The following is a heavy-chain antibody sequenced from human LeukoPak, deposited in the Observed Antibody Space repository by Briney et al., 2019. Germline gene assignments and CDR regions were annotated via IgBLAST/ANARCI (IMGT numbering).Heavy chain of an antibody. CDR2: IIPIFGTA. Sequence: SVKVSCKASGGTFGSYAISWVRQAPGQGLEWMGGIIPIFGTANYAQKFQGRVTITADESTSTAYMELSSLRSEDTAVYYCARRARIFGVAHMFAPLARHYGMDVWGQGTTVTVSS. CDR1: GGTFGSYA. V-gene: IGHV1-69*13. CDR3: ARRARIFGVAHMFAPLARHYGMDV. D-gene: IGHD3-3*01. J-gene: IGHJ6*02.